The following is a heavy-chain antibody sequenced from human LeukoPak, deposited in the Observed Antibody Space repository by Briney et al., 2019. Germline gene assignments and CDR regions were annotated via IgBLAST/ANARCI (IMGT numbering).Heavy chain of an antibody. V-gene: IGHV3-30*04. D-gene: IGHD3-10*01. CDR1: GFTFSSYA. J-gene: IGHJ3*01. CDR3: ARVSTSGSGNYLTRAFDV. Sequence: TGGSLRLSCAAPGFTFSSYAMHWVRQAPGKGLEWVTVISSDGSDKYYTDSVKGRFTISRDNSKNTLYLQMNSLRPEDTAVYYCARVSTSGSGNYLTRAFDVWGQGTMVTVSS. CDR2: ISSDGSDK.